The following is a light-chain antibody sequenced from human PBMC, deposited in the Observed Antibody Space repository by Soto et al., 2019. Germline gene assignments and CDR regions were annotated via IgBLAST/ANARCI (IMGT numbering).Light chain of an antibody. V-gene: IGKV1-5*01. CDR3: QQCYMGWT. Sequence: DIQMTQSPSTLSAAVGDRVTMTCRASQSIGRCLAWYQHKPGKAPKLLIYDASTLESGVPSRFSGTGSGTEFTFSITSLQPEDFGTYYCQQCYMGWTFGQGTKVDI. CDR1: QSIGRC. CDR2: DAS. J-gene: IGKJ1*01.